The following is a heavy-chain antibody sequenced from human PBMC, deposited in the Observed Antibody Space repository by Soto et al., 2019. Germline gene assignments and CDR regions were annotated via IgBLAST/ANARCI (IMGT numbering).Heavy chain of an antibody. Sequence: EVQLLESGGGLVQPGGSLRLSCAASGFTFSSYAMSWVRQAPGKGLEWVSAISGSGGSTYYADSVKGRFTISRDNPKNTLYLQMNSLRGEDTAVYYCAKIPYSSSPRGVFFDSWGQGTLVTVSS. V-gene: IGHV3-23*01. J-gene: IGHJ4*02. CDR2: ISGSGGST. D-gene: IGHD6-6*01. CDR3: AKIPYSSSPRGVFFDS. CDR1: GFTFSSYA.